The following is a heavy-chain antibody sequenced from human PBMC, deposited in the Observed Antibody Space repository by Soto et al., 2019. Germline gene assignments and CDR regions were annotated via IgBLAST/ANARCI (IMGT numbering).Heavy chain of an antibody. Sequence: QVQLVESGGGLVKPGGSLRLSCAASGFTFGDSYMSWIRQAPGKGLEWISCISYSGDTTYYAASVKGRFTVSRDNTKNSLYLQMNSLRAEGTAVYYCARGTRNSGHAFDIWGQGTMVTISS. J-gene: IGHJ3*02. V-gene: IGHV3-11*01. CDR2: ISYSGDTT. D-gene: IGHD3-10*01. CDR3: ARGTRNSGHAFDI. CDR1: GFTFGDSY.